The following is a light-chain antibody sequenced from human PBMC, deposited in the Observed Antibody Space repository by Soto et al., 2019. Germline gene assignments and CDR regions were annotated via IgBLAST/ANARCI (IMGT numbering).Light chain of an antibody. V-gene: IGLV2-14*03. Sequence: QSVLTQPASVSGSPGQSITISCTGTSSDVGGSNYVSWYQQHPGKAPKLMIYDVSNRPSGVSNRFSGSKSGNTASLTISGLQAEDEADYYCSSYTSSGTYVFGSGTKLTVL. J-gene: IGLJ1*01. CDR3: SSYTSSGTYV. CDR2: DVS. CDR1: SSDVGGSNY.